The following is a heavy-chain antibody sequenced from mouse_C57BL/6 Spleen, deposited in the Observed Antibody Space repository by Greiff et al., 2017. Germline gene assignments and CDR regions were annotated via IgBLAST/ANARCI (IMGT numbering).Heavy chain of an antibody. J-gene: IGHJ2*01. CDR3: ARSCDGYPFDY. CDR2: IYPGSGNT. CDR1: GYSFTSYY. V-gene: IGHV1-66*01. D-gene: IGHD2-3*01. Sequence: VQLQESGPELVKPGASVKISCKASGYSFTSYYIHWVKQRPGQGLEWIGWIYPGSGNTKYNEKFKGKATLTADTSSSTAYMQLSSLTSEDSAVYYCARSCDGYPFDYWGQGTTLTVSS.